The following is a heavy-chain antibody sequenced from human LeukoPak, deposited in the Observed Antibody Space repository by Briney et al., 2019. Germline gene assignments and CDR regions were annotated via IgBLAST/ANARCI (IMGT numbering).Heavy chain of an antibody. D-gene: IGHD6-13*01. Sequence: GGSLILSCAASGFTFSTYAMSWVRQAPGKGLEWVSTVSTSGRSTYYADSVKGRFTISRDNSKNTLYLQMNSLRAEDTAIYYCAKRDSSNMAYFDPWGQGTLITVSS. CDR3: AKRDSSNMAYFDP. CDR2: VSTSGRST. CDR1: GFTFSTYA. J-gene: IGHJ5*02. V-gene: IGHV3-23*01.